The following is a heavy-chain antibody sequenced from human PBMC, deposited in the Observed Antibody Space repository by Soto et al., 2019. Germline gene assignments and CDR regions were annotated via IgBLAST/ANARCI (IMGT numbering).Heavy chain of an antibody. CDR2: FSYSGST. V-gene: IGHV4-39*02. Sequence: QVQVQESGPGLVKPSETLSLTCSVSSASISSSGYYWGWIRQSPGKGLEWIGSFSYSGSTYYNPSLKSRVTISVDTSKNHLSLKLTSVTAADTAVYYCARYKPNSDGWYYYGMDVWGQGTTVTVSS. CDR1: SASISSSGYY. CDR3: ARYKPNSDGWYYYGMDV. D-gene: IGHD6-19*01. J-gene: IGHJ6*02.